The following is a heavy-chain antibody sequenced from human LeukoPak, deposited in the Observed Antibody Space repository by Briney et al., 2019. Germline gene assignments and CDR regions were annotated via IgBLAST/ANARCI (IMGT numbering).Heavy chain of an antibody. CDR3: ARDRTGSGSYYFDY. D-gene: IGHD1-26*01. V-gene: IGHV3-21*01. CDR2: ISSSSNYI. J-gene: IGHJ4*02. CDR1: GFTFSTYT. Sequence: GGSLRLFCAASGFTFSTYTMNWVRQAAGKGLEWVSSISSSSNYIYYADSVKGRFTISRDDDKNSLNLQMSSLRAEDTAVYYCARDRTGSGSYYFDYWGQGTLVTVSS.